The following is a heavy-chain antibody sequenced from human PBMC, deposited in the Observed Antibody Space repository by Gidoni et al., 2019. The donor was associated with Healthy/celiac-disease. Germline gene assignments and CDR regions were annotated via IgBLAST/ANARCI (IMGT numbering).Heavy chain of an antibody. CDR3: ARGNSVDY. D-gene: IGHD3-10*01. Sequence: QVQLQQWGAALLKPSETLSLTCAVYGGSFSGYYCSWIRQPPGKGLEWIGEINHSGSTNYNPSRKSRVTISVDTSKNQFSLKLSSVTAADTAVYYCARGNSVDYWGQGTLVTVSS. V-gene: IGHV4-34*01. CDR2: INHSGST. CDR1: GGSFSGYY. J-gene: IGHJ4*02.